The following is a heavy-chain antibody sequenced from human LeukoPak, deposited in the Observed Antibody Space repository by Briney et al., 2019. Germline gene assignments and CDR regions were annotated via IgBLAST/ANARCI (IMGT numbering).Heavy chain of an antibody. CDR2: INHSGST. CDR1: GGSISSYY. D-gene: IGHD3-10*01. CDR3: ARGGYGSGLDY. J-gene: IGHJ4*02. V-gene: IGHV4-34*01. Sequence: ASETLSLTCTVSGGSISSYYWSWIRQPPGKGLEWIGEINHSGSTNYNPSLKSRVTISVDTSKNQFSLKLSSVTAADTAVYYCARGGYGSGLDYWGQGTLVTVSS.